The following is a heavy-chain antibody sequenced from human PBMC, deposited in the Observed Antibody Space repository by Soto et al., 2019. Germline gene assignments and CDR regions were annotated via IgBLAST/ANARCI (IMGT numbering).Heavy chain of an antibody. CDR1: GGTFSSYT. CDR3: AREAYSYGHHLDY. CDR2: IIPILGIA. D-gene: IGHD5-18*01. V-gene: IGHV1-69*08. Sequence: QVQLVQSGAEVKKPGSSVKVSCKASGGTFSSYTISWVRQAPGQGLEWMGRIIPILGIANYAQNFQGRVTITADKSTSTDYMELSSLRSEDTAVYYCAREAYSYGHHLDYWGQGTMVTVSS. J-gene: IGHJ4*02.